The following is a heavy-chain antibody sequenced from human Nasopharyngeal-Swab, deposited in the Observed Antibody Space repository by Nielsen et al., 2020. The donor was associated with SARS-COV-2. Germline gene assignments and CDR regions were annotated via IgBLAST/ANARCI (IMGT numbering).Heavy chain of an antibody. J-gene: IGHJ3*02. V-gene: IGHV4-59*06. D-gene: IGHD3-22*01. CDR3: ARAAITMIVVVSAFDI. Sequence: SETLSLTCAVNGASFSEYYWNWIRQAPGKGLEWIGYIYYSGSTYYNPSLKSRVTISVDTSKNQFSLKLSSVTAADTAVYYCARAAITMIVVVSAFDIWGQGTMVTVSS. CDR1: GASFSEYY. CDR2: IYYSGST.